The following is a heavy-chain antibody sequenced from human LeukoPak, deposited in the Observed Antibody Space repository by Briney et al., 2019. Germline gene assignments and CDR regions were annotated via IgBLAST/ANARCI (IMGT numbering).Heavy chain of an antibody. Sequence: SETLSLTCAVYGGSFSGYYWSRIRQPPGKGLEWIGEINHSGSTNYNPSLKSRVTISVDTSKNQFSLKMSSVTAADTAVYYCARGSSSSWYQAFDIWGQGTMVTVSS. CDR2: INHSGST. CDR1: GGSFSGYY. D-gene: IGHD6-13*01. V-gene: IGHV4-34*01. J-gene: IGHJ3*02. CDR3: ARGSSSSWYQAFDI.